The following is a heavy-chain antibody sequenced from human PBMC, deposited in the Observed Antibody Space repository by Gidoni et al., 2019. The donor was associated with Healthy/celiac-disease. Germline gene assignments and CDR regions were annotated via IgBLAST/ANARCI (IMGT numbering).Heavy chain of an antibody. CDR2: T. J-gene: IGHJ2*01. V-gene: IGHV4-59*01. Sequence: TNYNPSLKSRVTISVDTSKNQFSLKLSSVTAADTAVYYCARASWYYDSSGYYYDWYFDLWGRGTLVTVSS. D-gene: IGHD3-22*01. CDR3: ARASWYYDSSGYYYDWYFDL.